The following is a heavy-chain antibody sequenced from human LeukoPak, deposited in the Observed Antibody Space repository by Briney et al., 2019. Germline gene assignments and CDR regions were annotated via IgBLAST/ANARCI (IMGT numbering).Heavy chain of an antibody. J-gene: IGHJ4*02. Sequence: GGSLRLSCAASGFTFSSYGIHWVRQAPGKGLEWVAFIRYDGSNKYYADSVKGRFTISRDNSKNTLYLQMNSLRAEDTAVYYCAKESQHYYYDSSGYFDYWGQGTLVTVSS. D-gene: IGHD3-22*01. CDR2: IRYDGSNK. CDR3: AKESQHYYYDSSGYFDY. CDR1: GFTFSSYG. V-gene: IGHV3-30*02.